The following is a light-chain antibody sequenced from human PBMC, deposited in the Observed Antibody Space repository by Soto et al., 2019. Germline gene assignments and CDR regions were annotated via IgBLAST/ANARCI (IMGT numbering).Light chain of an antibody. CDR3: AAWDDSLSVVV. CDR1: SSNIGSDP. J-gene: IGLJ2*01. Sequence: QAVVTQPPSASGTPGQRVTISCSTSSSNIGSDPVNWYQQLPGTAPKLLIYSDNQRPSGVPDRFSGSKSGTSASLAISGLQSEDEADYYCAAWDDSLSVVVFGGGTKLTVL. V-gene: IGLV1-44*01. CDR2: SDN.